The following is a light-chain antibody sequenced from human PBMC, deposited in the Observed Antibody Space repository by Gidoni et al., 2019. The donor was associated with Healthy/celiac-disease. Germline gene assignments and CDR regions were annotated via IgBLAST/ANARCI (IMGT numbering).Light chain of an antibody. CDR2: GNS. V-gene: IGLV1-40*01. J-gene: IGLJ2*01. CDR1: SSTIGAGYD. Sequence: QSVLTQPPSVSGAPGQRVTISCTGSSSTIGAGYDVHWYPQLPGTAPKLLIYGNSNRPSGVPDRFSGSKSGTSASLAITGLQAEDEADYYCQSYDSSLSGVVFGGGTKLTVL. CDR3: QSYDSSLSGVV.